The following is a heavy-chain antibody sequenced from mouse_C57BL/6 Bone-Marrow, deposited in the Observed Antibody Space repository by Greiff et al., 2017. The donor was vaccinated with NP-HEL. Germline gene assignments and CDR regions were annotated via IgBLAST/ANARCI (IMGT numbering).Heavy chain of an antibody. CDR3: ARRGGNYRGFFAY. D-gene: IGHD2-1*01. CDR2: INPNNGGT. CDR1: GYTFTDYN. Sequence: EVQLHQSGPELVKPGASVKIPCKASGYTFTDYNMDWMKQSHGKSLEWIGDINPNNGGTIYNQKFKGKATLTVDKSSSTAYMELRSLTSEDTAVYYCARRGGNYRGFFAYWGQGTLVTVSA. J-gene: IGHJ3*01. V-gene: IGHV1-18*01.